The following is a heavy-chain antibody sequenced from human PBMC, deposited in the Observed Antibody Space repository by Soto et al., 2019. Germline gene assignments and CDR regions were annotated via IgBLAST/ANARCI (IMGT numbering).Heavy chain of an antibody. CDR3: APAPHYSGSGSPSGYYSYGMDV. J-gene: IGHJ6*01. D-gene: IGHD3-10*01. CDR1: GVTFSSYA. CDR2: VIPIFGTA. Sequence: GASVKVSCKASGVTFSSYAISWVRQAPLQVLGWMVGVIPIFGTANYAQKFQGRVTITADKSTSTAYMELSSLRSEDPAVYYCAPAPHYSGSGSPSGYYSYGMDVWGQGTTVTVSS. V-gene: IGHV1-69*06.